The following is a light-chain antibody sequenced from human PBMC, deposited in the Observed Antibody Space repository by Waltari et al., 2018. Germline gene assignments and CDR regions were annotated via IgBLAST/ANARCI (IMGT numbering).Light chain of an antibody. CDR3: QVWDNAVKQGV. Sequence: SSALTQPPSVSVAPGTAATIPCGGDNIAQKSGNWYQPSPVQAPVLVIYHEHERPPGIPGLVSGANSGNTAPLTISSVEAGDEADYYCQVWDNAVKQGVFGPGTKVTVL. V-gene: IGLV3-21*01. J-gene: IGLJ1*01. CDR1: NIAQKS. CDR2: HEH.